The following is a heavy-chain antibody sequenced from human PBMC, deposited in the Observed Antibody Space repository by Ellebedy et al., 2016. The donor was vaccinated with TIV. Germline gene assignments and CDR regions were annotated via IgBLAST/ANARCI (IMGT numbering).Heavy chain of an antibody. D-gene: IGHD3-10*01. Sequence: GESLKISCAASGFTVSSSYMSWVRQAPGKGLEWVPVIYSGGNTYYADSVRGRFTISRDNSKNTLYLQMNSLRVEDTAVYYCARLLYYYGSGTYSHEYYFDYWGQGTLVTVSS. V-gene: IGHV3-66*04. CDR1: GFTVSSSY. J-gene: IGHJ4*02. CDR3: ARLLYYYGSGTYSHEYYFDY. CDR2: IYSGGNT.